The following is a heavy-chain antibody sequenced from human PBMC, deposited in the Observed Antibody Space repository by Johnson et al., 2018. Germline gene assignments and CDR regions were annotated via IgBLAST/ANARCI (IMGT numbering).Heavy chain of an antibody. V-gene: IGHV7-4-1*01. CDR2: MNPNTGNP. D-gene: IGHD3-3*01. J-gene: IGHJ6*03. Sequence: VQLLESGAEVKKPGASVKVSCKASGYTFTTHDIDWVRQATGQGLEWMGWMNPNTGNPTYAQGFTGRFVFSLDTSVSTAYLQICSLKAEDTAVYYWSKDYYDFWSGYLLSPMDVWGKGTTVTVSS. CDR1: GYTFTTHD. CDR3: SKDYYDFWSGYLLSPMDV.